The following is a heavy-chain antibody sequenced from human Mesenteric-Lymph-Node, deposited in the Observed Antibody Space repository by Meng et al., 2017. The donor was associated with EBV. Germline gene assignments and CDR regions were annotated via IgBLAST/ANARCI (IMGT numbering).Heavy chain of an antibody. CDR3: ARDRHFDP. CDR2: INHGGST. J-gene: IGHJ5*02. CDR1: GGSLSGYY. V-gene: IGHV4-34*01. Sequence: GQLKQGGPGLLKPSETLSLTCGVYGGSLSGYYWNWIRQPPGKGLEWIGDINHGGSTSYNPSLKSRVTISVDTSKNEFSLKMTSVTAADTAVYYCARDRHFDPWGQGTLVTVSS.